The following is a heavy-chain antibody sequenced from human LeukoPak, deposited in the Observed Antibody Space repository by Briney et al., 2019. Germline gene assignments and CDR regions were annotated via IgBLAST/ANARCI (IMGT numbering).Heavy chain of an antibody. CDR1: GYTLTELS. Sequence: EASVKVSCKVSGYTLTELSMHWVRQAPGKGLEWMGGFDPEDGEIIYAQKFQGRVTMTEDTSTDTAYMELSSLRSEDTAVYYCATRPLNYDILTGYYYYYGMDVWGQGTTVTVSS. V-gene: IGHV1-24*01. CDR2: FDPEDGEI. CDR3: ATRPLNYDILTGYYYYYGMDV. J-gene: IGHJ6*02. D-gene: IGHD3-9*01.